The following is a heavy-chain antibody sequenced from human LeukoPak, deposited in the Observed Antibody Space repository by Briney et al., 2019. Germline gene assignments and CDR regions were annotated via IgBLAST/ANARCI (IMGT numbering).Heavy chain of an antibody. CDR3: ARGVSHRNFDWLFY. D-gene: IGHD3-9*01. CDR1: GGSFRGYY. Sequence: SETLSLTCAVYGGSFRGYYWSWIRQPPGKGLEWIGKINDSGSTHYNTSLNSRVTISVDTSKNQVYLKLSSVTAADTAIYYCARGVSHRNFDWLFYWGQGTLVTVPS. J-gene: IGHJ4*02. CDR2: INDSGST. V-gene: IGHV4-34*01.